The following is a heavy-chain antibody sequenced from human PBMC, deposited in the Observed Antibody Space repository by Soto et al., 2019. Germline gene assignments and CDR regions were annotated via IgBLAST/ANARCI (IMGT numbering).Heavy chain of an antibody. Sequence: QVQLQQSGPGLVKPSQTLSLTCAISGDSVSSNSAAWNWIRQSPSRGLEWLGRTYYRSKWYNDYAVSVKSRITITPDTSKNQSSLQLNSVTPEDTAVYYCAKSGWSRSGKNNWFDPWGQGTLVTVSS. J-gene: IGHJ5*02. CDR1: GDSVSSNSAA. V-gene: IGHV6-1*01. D-gene: IGHD6-25*01. CDR3: AKSGWSRSGKNNWFDP. CDR2: TYYRSKWYN.